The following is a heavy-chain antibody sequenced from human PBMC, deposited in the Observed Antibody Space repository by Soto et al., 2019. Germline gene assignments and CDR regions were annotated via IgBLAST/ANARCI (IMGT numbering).Heavy chain of an antibody. CDR1: GLTFSSYA. J-gene: IGHJ6*02. CDR3: AKGLGYCSSTSCYSYYYYGMDV. Sequence: GGSLRLSCAASGLTFSSYAMHWVRQAPGKGLEWVAVISYDGSNKYYADSVKGRFTISRDNSKNTLYLQMNSLRAEDTAVYYCAKGLGYCSSTSCYSYYYYGMDVWGQGTTVTVSS. CDR2: ISYDGSNK. D-gene: IGHD2-2*02. V-gene: IGHV3-30-3*01.